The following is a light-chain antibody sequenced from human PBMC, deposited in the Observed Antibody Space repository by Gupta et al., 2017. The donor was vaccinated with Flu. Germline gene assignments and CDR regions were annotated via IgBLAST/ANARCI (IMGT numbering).Light chain of an antibody. Sequence: DFQMTQSPSSLSASVGDRVIITCRAGQSISNSLGWYQQKPEKAPKSLIYGASSLQNGVPARFSGSGSGTDFTRTISSVEAEDFGTYYCRQYREYPMTFGQGTRLE. CDR2: GAS. CDR1: QSISNS. J-gene: IGKJ5*01. V-gene: IGKV1D-16*01. CDR3: RQYREYPMT.